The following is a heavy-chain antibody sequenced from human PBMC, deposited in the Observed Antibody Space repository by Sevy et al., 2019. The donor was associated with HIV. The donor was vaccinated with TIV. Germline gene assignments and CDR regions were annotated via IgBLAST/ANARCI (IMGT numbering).Heavy chain of an antibody. D-gene: IGHD5-12*01. V-gene: IGHV3-30*18. CDR1: GFIFRTYG. CDR2: ILYDGVSD. J-gene: IGHJ4*02. Sequence: GGPLRLSCAASGFIFRTYGMHWVRQAPGKGLEWVANILYDGVSDYYADSVKGRFTGSRDNSKNTLYLEMHSLRPDDTAVYYCAKDTGFSGWYYFDSWGQGTQVTVSS. CDR3: AKDTGFSGWYYFDS.